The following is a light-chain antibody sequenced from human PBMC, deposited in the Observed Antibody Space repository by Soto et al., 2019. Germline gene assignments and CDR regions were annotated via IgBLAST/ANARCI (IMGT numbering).Light chain of an antibody. V-gene: IGKV3-20*01. Sequence: EIVLTQSPGTLSLSPGERATLFCRASQSFTTSQLAWYQQKPGQAPRVLIFAASSRATGIPDRFSGSGSGTDFTLTISRLEPEDSAVYYCQQYASSPRTFGQGTTVEIK. CDR2: AAS. CDR3: QQYASSPRT. J-gene: IGKJ1*01. CDR1: QSFTTSQ.